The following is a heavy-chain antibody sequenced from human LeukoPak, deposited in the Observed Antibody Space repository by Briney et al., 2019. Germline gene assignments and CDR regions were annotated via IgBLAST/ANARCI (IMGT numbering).Heavy chain of an antibody. V-gene: IGHV4-31*03. CDR1: GGSISSGGYY. CDR3: ARGGFHYLPHFDY. J-gene: IGHJ4*02. D-gene: IGHD1-26*01. CDR2: IYYSGST. Sequence: KPSETLSLTCTVSGGSISSGGYYWSWIRQHPGKGLEWIGYIYYSGSTYYNPSLKSRVTISVDTSKNQFSLKLSSVTAADTAVYYCARGGFHYLPHFDYWGQGTLVTVSS.